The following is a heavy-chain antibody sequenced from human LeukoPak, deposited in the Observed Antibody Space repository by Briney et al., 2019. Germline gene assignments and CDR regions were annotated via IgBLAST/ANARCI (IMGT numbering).Heavy chain of an antibody. CDR3: ASSRIAVAGPPWY. CDR1: GFTFSSYS. Sequence: GGSLRLSCAASGFTFSSYSMNWVRQAPGKGLEWVSSISSSSSYIYYADSVKGRFTISRDNAKNSLYRQMNSLRAEDTAVYYCASSRIAVAGPPWYWGQGTLVTVPS. J-gene: IGHJ4*02. V-gene: IGHV3-21*01. D-gene: IGHD6-19*01. CDR2: ISSSSSYI.